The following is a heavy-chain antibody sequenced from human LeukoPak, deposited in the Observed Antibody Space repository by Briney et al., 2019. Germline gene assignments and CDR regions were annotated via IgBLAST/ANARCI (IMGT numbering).Heavy chain of an antibody. J-gene: IGHJ6*03. D-gene: IGHD6-19*01. Sequence: GGSLRLSCAASGFTFSSYSMNSGRQAPGKGLEWVSYISSSISTIYYADSVKGRFTISRDNAKNSLYLQMNSLRAEDTAVYYCARDTVAVAQLYYYYYMDVWGKGTTVTVSS. CDR3: ARDTVAVAQLYYYYYMDV. V-gene: IGHV3-48*01. CDR1: GFTFSSYS. CDR2: ISSSISTI.